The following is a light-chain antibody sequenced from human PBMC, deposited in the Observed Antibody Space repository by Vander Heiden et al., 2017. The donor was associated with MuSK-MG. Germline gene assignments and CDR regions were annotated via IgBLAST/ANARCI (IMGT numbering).Light chain of an antibody. J-gene: IGKJ4*01. CDR3: QQYNNWPPLT. V-gene: IGKV3-15*01. CDR1: QSVSSN. CDR2: GAS. Sequence: EIVMRQLQAPLSVSPGERATLSCRASQSVSSNLAWYQQKPGQAPRLLIYGASTRATGIPARFSGSGSETEFTLTISRLQSEDFAVYYCQQYNNWPPLTFGSGTKVEIK.